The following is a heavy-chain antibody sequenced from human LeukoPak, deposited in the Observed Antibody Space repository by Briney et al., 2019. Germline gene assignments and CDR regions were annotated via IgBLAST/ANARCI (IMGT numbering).Heavy chain of an antibody. J-gene: IGHJ4*02. V-gene: IGHV3-48*03. Sequence: GGSLRLSCAASGFTFSSYEMNWVRQAPGKGLEWVSHISSSGRNMYYADSVKGRFTISRDNAKNSLYLQMNSLRAEDTAVYYCAREMGQYGGYSDYWGQGTLVTVSS. D-gene: IGHD4/OR15-4a*01. CDR1: GFTFSSYE. CDR3: AREMGQYGGYSDY. CDR2: ISSSGRNM.